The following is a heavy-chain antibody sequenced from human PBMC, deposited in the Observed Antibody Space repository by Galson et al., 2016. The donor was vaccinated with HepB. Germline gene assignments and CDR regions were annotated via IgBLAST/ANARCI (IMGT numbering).Heavy chain of an antibody. CDR2: IYYTGSP. D-gene: IGHD6-13*01. V-gene: IGHV4-31*03. Sequence: TLSLTCNVSGGSINSGGYYWNWIRQHPGKGLEWIGFIYYTGSPHYNPSLKSRVTISIDTTKNQFSLKLSSMTAADTAVYYCARDQAAIADGFDMWGQGTMVTVSS. CDR1: GGSINSGGYY. J-gene: IGHJ3*02. CDR3: ARDQAAIADGFDM.